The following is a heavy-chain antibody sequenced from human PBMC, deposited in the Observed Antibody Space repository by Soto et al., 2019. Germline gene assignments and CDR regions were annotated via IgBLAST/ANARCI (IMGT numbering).Heavy chain of an antibody. CDR1: GFTFSSHE. Sequence: EVQLVESGGDLVQPGGSMRLSCAASGFTFSSHEMNWVRQAPGKGLEWVSYIDYSGGRTDYADSVRGRFTISRDNAKNYLDLQINSRGDEDTAVYYCVMDRTLLVPTSIDYWGHGTLVTV. D-gene: IGHD2-2*03. CDR2: IDYSGGRT. V-gene: IGHV3-48*03. CDR3: VMDRTLLVPTSIDY. J-gene: IGHJ4*01.